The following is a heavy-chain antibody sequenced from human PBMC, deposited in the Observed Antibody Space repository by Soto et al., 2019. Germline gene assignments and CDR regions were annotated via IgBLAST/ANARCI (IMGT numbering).Heavy chain of an antibody. D-gene: IGHD2-15*01. CDR3: AGRSPPGGMDV. J-gene: IGHJ6*02. Sequence: EVQLVESGGGVVQPGGSLRLSCAASGLSFSSYDMHWVRQVAGEGLEWVSAIGAGGDTHYPGSVKGRFIISRENAKTSGYRQMNSRRDGDTAVYYCAGRSPPGGMDVWGQGTTVIVSS. V-gene: IGHV3-13*01. CDR1: GLSFSSYD. CDR2: IGAGGDT.